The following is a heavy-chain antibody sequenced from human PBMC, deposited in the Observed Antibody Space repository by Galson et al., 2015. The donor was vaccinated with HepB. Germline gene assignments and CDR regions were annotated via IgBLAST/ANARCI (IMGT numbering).Heavy chain of an antibody. Sequence: SLRLSCAASGFTFSSYAMHWVRQAPGKGLEWVAVISYDGSNKYYADSVKGRFTISRDNSKNTLYLQMNSLRAEDTAVYYCAKPYSSSWNWFDPWGQGTLVTVSS. V-gene: IGHV3-30-3*01. J-gene: IGHJ5*02. D-gene: IGHD6-6*01. CDR3: AKPYSSSWNWFDP. CDR2: ISYDGSNK. CDR1: GFTFSSYA.